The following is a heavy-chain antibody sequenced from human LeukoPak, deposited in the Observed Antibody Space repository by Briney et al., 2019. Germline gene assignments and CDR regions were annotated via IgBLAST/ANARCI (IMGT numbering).Heavy chain of an antibody. V-gene: IGHV3-7*03. D-gene: IGHD6-19*01. J-gene: IGHJ4*02. CDR3: ARAPSDSGWYVFPPKTLYYFDY. CDR1: GFTFSSYW. CDR2: IKQDGREK. Sequence: GGSLRLSCAASGFTFSSYWMSWVRQAPGKGLEWVANIKQDGREKYYVDSVKGRFTISRDNAKNSLYLQMNSLRAEDTAVYYCARAPSDSGWYVFPPKTLYYFDYWGQGTLVTVSS.